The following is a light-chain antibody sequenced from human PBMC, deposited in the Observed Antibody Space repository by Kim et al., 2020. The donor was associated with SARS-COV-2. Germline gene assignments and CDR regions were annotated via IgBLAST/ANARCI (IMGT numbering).Light chain of an antibody. CDR1: QSLGNY. CDR3: QQYSSSSYT. Sequence: EIVLTQSPGTLALSPGERVTLSCRASQSLGNYLVWYQQRPGQAPRLLIYGASRRVAGVPDRFSGSGSGTDFTLTISRLEPEDFAVYYCQQYSSSSYTFGQGTKLEI. CDR2: GAS. J-gene: IGKJ2*01. V-gene: IGKV3-20*01.